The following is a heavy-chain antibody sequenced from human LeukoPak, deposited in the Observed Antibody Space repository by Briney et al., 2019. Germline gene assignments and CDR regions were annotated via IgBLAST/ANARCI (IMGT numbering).Heavy chain of an antibody. J-gene: IGHJ4*02. Sequence: ASVKVSCKASGYAFTSYYMHWVRQAPGQGLEWMGIINPSGGSTRYAQKFQGRVTMTRDTSTSTVYMELSSLRSEDTAVYYCARNPVTTKYFDYWGQGTLVTVSS. CDR2: INPSGGST. CDR3: ARNPVTTKYFDY. D-gene: IGHD4-17*01. CDR1: GYAFTSYY. V-gene: IGHV1-46*01.